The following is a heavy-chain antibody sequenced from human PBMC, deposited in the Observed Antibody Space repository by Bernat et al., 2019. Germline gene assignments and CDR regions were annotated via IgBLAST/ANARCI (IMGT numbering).Heavy chain of an antibody. CDR3: ARDYISSVTTSDYYYGMDV. V-gene: IGHV1-2*04. CDR2: INPNSGGT. J-gene: IGHJ6*02. CDR1: GYTFTGYY. Sequence: QVQLVQSGAEVKKPGASVKVSCKASGYTFTGYYMHWVRQAPGQGLEWRGWINPNSGGTNYAQKYQGWVTMTRDTYISTAYMELSRLRSDDTAVYYCARDYISSVTTSDYYYGMDVWGQGTTVTVSS. D-gene: IGHD4-17*01.